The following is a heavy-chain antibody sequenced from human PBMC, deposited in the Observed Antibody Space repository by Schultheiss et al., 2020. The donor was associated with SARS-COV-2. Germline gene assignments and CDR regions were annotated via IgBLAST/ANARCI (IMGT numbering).Heavy chain of an antibody. D-gene: IGHD2-15*01. J-gene: IGHJ6*02. Sequence: ASVKVSCKASGYTFTGYGISWVRQAPGQGLEWMGWINPNSGGTNYAQKLQGRVTMTTDTSTSTGYMELRSLRSDDTAVYYCARGENLANCSGGSCYPAPFRYGLGGMDVWGQGTTVTVSS. CDR2: INPNSGGT. CDR3: ARGENLANCSGGSCYPAPFRYGLGGMDV. V-gene: IGHV1-18*01. CDR1: GYTFTGYG.